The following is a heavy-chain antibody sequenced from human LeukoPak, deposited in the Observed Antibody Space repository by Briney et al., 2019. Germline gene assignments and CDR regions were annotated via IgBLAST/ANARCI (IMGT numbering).Heavy chain of an antibody. Sequence: ASVKVSCKASGGTFSSYAMSWVRQAPGQGLEWMGGIIPIFGTANYAQKFQGRVTITTDESTSTAYMELSSLRSEDTAVYYCAVSDGYNPYYFDYWGQGTLVTVSS. CDR1: GGTFSSYA. CDR2: IIPIFGTA. J-gene: IGHJ4*02. V-gene: IGHV1-69*05. CDR3: AVSDGYNPYYFDY. D-gene: IGHD5-24*01.